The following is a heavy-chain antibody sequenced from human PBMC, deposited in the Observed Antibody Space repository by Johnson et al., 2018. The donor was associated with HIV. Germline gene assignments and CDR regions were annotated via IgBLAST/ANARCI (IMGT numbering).Heavy chain of an antibody. D-gene: IGHD3-3*01. CDR2: ISYAGSNK. CDR1: GFTFSSYA. Sequence: QVQLVESGGGVVQPGRSLRLSCAASGFTFSSYAMHWVRQAPGKGLEWVAVISYAGSNKYYADSVKGRFTISRDNSKNTLYLQMNSLRAEDTAVYYCARDGYHNFWSGYYRDDAFDIWGQGTMVTVSS. J-gene: IGHJ3*02. V-gene: IGHV3-30-3*01. CDR3: ARDGYHNFWSGYYRDDAFDI.